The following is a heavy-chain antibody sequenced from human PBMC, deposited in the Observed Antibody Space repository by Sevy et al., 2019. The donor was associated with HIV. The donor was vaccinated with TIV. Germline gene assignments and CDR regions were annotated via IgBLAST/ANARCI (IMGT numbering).Heavy chain of an antibody. CDR3: AGSSGWS. J-gene: IGHJ5*02. D-gene: IGHD6-19*01. V-gene: IGHV3-15*01. CDR2: IKSTTDGGTT. CDR1: GFTFSKAW. Sequence: GGSLRLSCATSGFTFSKAWMKWVRQAPGKGLEWVGRIKSTTDGGTTDYAAPVKGRFIISRDDSKNTMYLQMNNLKTEDTAVYYCAGSSGWSWGQGTLITVSS.